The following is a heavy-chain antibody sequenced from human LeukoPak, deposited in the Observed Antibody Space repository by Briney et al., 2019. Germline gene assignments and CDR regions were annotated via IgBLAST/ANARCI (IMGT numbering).Heavy chain of an antibody. D-gene: IGHD3-22*01. CDR3: ARAAYDSNGFTANHDY. V-gene: IGHV3-53*01. CDR1: GFTVSSDY. CDR2: PYSDGTT. Sequence: GGSLRLSCAASGFTVSSDYMSWVRQAPGKGLEWVSVPYSDGTTYYADPVKGRFTISRDNSKNTLYLQMNNLRAEDTAVYYCARAAYDSNGFTANHDYWGQGTLVTVSS. J-gene: IGHJ4*02.